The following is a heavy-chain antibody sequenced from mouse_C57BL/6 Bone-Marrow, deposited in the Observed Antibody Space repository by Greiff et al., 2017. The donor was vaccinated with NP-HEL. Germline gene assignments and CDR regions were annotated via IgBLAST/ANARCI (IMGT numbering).Heavy chain of an antibody. CDR1: GYTFTSYW. J-gene: IGHJ3*01. Sequence: VQLQQPGAELVRPGTSVKLSCKASGYTFTSYWMHWVKQRPGQGLEWIGVIDPSDSYTNYNQKFKGKATLTVDTSSSTAYMQLSSLTSEDSAVYYCSFITWTDGGQGTLVTVSA. V-gene: IGHV1-59*01. D-gene: IGHD1-1*01. CDR3: SFITWTD. CDR2: IDPSDSYT.